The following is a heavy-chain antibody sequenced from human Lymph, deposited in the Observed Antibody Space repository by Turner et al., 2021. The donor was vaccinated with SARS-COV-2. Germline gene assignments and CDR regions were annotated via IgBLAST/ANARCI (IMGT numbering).Heavy chain of an antibody. CDR1: GFTVSSNY. CDR3: ARVYGDYVP. V-gene: IGHV3-66*01. J-gene: IGHJ5*02. CDR2: IYPGGST. D-gene: IGHD4-17*01. Sequence: EVQLVESGGGLVQLGGSLRLSCAASGFTVSSNYMTWVRQAPGKGLEWVSLIYPGGSTYYADSVKGRFTIARDNSKNTLYLQMNSLRAEDTAVYYCARVYGDYVPWGQGTLVTVSS.